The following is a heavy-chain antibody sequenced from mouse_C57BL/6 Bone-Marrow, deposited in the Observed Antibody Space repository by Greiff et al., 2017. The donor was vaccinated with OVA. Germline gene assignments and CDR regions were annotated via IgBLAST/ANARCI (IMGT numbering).Heavy chain of an antibody. CDR1: GFSLTSYG. CDR3: ASRTTVRGYAMDY. CDR2: IWGVGST. D-gene: IGHD1-1*01. V-gene: IGHV2-6*01. Sequence: VQRVESGPGLVAPSQSLSITCTVSGFSLTSYGVDWVRQSPGKGLEWLGVIWGVGSTNYNSALKSRLSISTDNSKSQVFLKMNSLQTDDTAMYYCASRTTVRGYAMDYWGQGTSVTVSS. J-gene: IGHJ4*01.